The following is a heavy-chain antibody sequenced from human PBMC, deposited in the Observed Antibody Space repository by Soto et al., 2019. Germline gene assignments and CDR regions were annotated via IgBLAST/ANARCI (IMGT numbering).Heavy chain of an antibody. CDR2: VYYTGST. CDR3: ARSVAVPGAHIDY. Sequence: ETLSLPCSVSGGSISGSYWSWIRQSPGKGLEWLGYVYYTGSTNYSPSLRSRVSISVDTSKNEFSLRLSSVTAADTAVYFCARSVAVPGAHIDYWGQGTQVTVSS. J-gene: IGHJ4*02. V-gene: IGHV4-59*01. D-gene: IGHD6-19*01. CDR1: GGSISGSY.